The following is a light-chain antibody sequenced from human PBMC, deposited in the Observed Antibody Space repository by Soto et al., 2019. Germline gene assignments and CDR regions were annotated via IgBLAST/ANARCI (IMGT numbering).Light chain of an antibody. V-gene: IGKV1-5*03. J-gene: IGKJ1*01. CDR1: QSISNK. CDR3: QEYNTYQGT. Sequence: DLQMTQSPSTLSASVGDRVTITCRASQSISNKLAWYQQKVGKAPKLLIYKASNLESGVPSRFSGSGSGTEFTLTISSLQPDDFATYYCQEYNTYQGTFGQGTKVDIK. CDR2: KAS.